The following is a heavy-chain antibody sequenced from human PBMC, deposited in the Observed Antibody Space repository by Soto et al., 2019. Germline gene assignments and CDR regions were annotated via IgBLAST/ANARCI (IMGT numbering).Heavy chain of an antibody. CDR3: ARLGGYYQAFDN. V-gene: IGHV4-59*08. CDR1: GGSISSYY. Sequence: SETLSLTCTVSGGSISSYYWSWIRQPPGKGLEWIGYIYYTGTTTYNPSLKSRLTISEDTSKNQFSLKLRSVTSADTAVYYCARLGGYYQAFDNWGQGTLVTVSS. CDR2: IYYTGTT. J-gene: IGHJ4*02. D-gene: IGHD3-22*01.